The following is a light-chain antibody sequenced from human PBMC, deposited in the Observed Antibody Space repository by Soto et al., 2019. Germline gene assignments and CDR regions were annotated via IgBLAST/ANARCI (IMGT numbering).Light chain of an antibody. CDR3: QQYNNWPRT. Sequence: EIVMTQSPATLSVSPGGRATLSCRASQSVGSNFAWYQQTPGQAPRLLIYGTSTRATGIPARFSGSGSGTEFTLTISSLQSEDFALYYCQQYNNWPRTFGQGTMVEIK. J-gene: IGKJ1*01. CDR1: QSVGSN. V-gene: IGKV3-15*01. CDR2: GTS.